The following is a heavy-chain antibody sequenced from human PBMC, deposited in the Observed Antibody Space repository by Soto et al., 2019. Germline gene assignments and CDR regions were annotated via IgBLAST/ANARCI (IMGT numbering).Heavy chain of an antibody. D-gene: IGHD3-9*01. CDR2: IFSNDEK. CDR1: GFSLSNARMG. V-gene: IGHV2-26*01. Sequence: SGPTLVNPTETLTLTCTVSGFSLSNARMGVSWIRQPPGKALEWLAHIFSNDEKSYSTSLKSRLTISKDTSKSQVVLTMTNMDPVDTATYYCARIRRYYDILTGYDYYYYGMDVWGQGT. J-gene: IGHJ6*02. CDR3: ARIRRYYDILTGYDYYYYGMDV.